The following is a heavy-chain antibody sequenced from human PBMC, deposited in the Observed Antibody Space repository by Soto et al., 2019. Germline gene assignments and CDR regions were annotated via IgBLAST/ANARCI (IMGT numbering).Heavy chain of an antibody. V-gene: IGHV4-30-2*01. Sequence: QLQLQESGSGLVKPSQTLSLTCAVSGGSISSGGYCWSWIRQPPGKGLEWIGYIYHSGSTYYNPSLKSRVTISVDRSKNQLSLKLISVTAADTAVDYCAIKSYYGGMDVWGQGTTLTVSS. CDR2: IYHSGST. J-gene: IGHJ6*02. CDR3: AIKSYYGGMDV. D-gene: IGHD3-10*01. CDR1: GGSISSGGYC.